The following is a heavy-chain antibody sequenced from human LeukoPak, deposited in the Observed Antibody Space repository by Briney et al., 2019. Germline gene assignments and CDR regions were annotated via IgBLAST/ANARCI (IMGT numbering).Heavy chain of an antibody. J-gene: IGHJ4*02. Sequence: ASVKVSCKASGYTFTGYYMHWVRQAPGQGLEWMGWINPNSGGTNYAQKFQGRVTMTRDTSISTAYMELSRLRSDDTAVYYCATITMVRGPAGYFDYWGQGTLVTVSS. V-gene: IGHV1-2*02. CDR1: GYTFTGYY. CDR3: ATITMVRGPAGYFDY. D-gene: IGHD3-10*01. CDR2: INPNSGGT.